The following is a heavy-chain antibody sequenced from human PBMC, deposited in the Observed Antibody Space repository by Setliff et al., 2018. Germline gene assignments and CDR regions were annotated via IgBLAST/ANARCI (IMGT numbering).Heavy chain of an antibody. Sequence: SETLSLTCTVSGGSISTYYWSWIRQPPGKGLEWIGYVYYSGIANYSPSLKSRLTISVDTSRNQFSLKLRSVTAADTAVYYCARGGTFRYFDYWGQGTPVTVSS. CDR2: VYYSGIA. J-gene: IGHJ4*02. D-gene: IGHD5-12*01. V-gene: IGHV4-59*01. CDR1: GGSISTYY. CDR3: ARGGTFRYFDY.